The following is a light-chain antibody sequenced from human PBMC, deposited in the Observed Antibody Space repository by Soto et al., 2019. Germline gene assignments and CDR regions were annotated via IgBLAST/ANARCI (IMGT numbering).Light chain of an antibody. J-gene: IGLJ1*01. V-gene: IGLV2-14*01. CDR2: EVA. CDR1: NSDVGGYNY. Sequence: QSVLTQPASVSGSPGQSITISCTGSNSDVGGYNYVSWYQQHPGKAPKLMIYEVAKRLSGVSNRFSGSKSGNTASLTISGLQADDEADYYCSSYATSSTRVFGTGTKGTVL. CDR3: SSYATSSTRV.